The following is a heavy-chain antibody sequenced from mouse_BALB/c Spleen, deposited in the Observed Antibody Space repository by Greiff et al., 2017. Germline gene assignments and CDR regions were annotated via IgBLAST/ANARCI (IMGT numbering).Heavy chain of an antibody. CDR2: ISSGSSTI. V-gene: IGHV5-17*02. J-gene: IGHJ2*01. Sequence: EVHLVESGGGLVQPGGSRKLSCAASGFTFSSFGMHWVRQAPEKGLEWVAYISSGSSTIYYADTVKGRFTISRDNPKNTLFLQMTSLRSEDTAMYYCARSGTTADYFDYWGQGTTLTVSS. CDR3: ARSGTTADYFDY. D-gene: IGHD1-2*01. CDR1: GFTFSSFG.